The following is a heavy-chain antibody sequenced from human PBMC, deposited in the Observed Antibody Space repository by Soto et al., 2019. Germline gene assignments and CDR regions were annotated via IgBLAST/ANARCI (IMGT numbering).Heavy chain of an antibody. CDR2: ISAHNGNT. CDR3: ARVRYGDY. V-gene: IGHV1-18*01. Sequence: QVHLVQSGAEVKKPGASVKVSCQGSGYAFTTSGITWVRQAPGQGLEWMGWISAHNGNTNYAQKLQGRVTVTRDTSTSTAYMELRSLRYDDTAVYYCARVRYGDYWGQGALVTVSS. CDR1: GYAFTTSG. J-gene: IGHJ4*02. D-gene: IGHD1-1*01.